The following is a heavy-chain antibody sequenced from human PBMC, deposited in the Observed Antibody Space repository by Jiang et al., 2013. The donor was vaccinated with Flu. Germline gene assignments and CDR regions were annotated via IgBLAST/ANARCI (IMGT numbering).Heavy chain of an antibody. V-gene: IGHV3-30*18. CDR2: ISYDGSIK. CDR3: AKDSVRYSFALPDY. Sequence: VQLVESGGGVVQPGRSLRLSCAASGFTFSSYGMHWVRQAPGKGLEWVAIISYDGSIKYYADSVKGRFTISRDNSKNTLYLQMNSLRAEDTAVFYCAKDSVRYSFALPDYWAREPWSPSPQ. J-gene: IGHJ4*02. D-gene: IGHD5-18*01. CDR1: GFTFSSYG.